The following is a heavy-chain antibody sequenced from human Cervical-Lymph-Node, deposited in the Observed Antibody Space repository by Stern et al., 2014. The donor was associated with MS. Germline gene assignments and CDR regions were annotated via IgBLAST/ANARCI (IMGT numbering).Heavy chain of an antibody. D-gene: IGHD2-15*01. CDR1: AYSISSGYY. V-gene: IGHV4-38-2*02. J-gene: IGHJ4*02. CDR3: ARVGCSGGSCPFDY. Sequence: VQLVESGPGLVKPSETLSLTCTVSAYSISSGYYWDWIRQPPGKALEWXGSIYHSGTTYYNPSLKSRVTISVDTSKNQLSLKMSSVTAADTAVYYCARVGCSGGSCPFDYWGQGTLVTVSS. CDR2: IYHSGTT.